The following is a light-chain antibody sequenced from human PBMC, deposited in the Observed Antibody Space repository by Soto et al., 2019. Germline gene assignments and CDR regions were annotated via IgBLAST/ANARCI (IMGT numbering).Light chain of an antibody. CDR3: HHLNSFPIT. CDR1: QGVGRW. J-gene: IGKJ5*01. CDR2: AAS. V-gene: IGKV1D-12*01. Sequence: DIHMTQSPSSVSASVGDRVTISCRASQGVGRWLAWYQQKPGRAPKLLIYAASSLQSGVPSRFSGSGSGTDFTLTISSLEPEDFATYYCHHLNSFPITFGQGTRLEIK.